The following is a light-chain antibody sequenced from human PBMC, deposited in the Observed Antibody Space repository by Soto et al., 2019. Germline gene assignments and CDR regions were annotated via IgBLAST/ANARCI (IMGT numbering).Light chain of an antibody. CDR2: GAS. J-gene: IGKJ1*01. CDR3: QQYGSSPQ. Sequence: EIVLTQSPGTLPLSPGERATLSCRASQSVSSCYLAWYQQKPGQAPRLLIYGASSRATGIPDRFSGSGSGTDFTLTISRLEPEDFAVYYCQQYGSSPQFGQGTKVEIK. V-gene: IGKV3-20*01. CDR1: QSVSSCY.